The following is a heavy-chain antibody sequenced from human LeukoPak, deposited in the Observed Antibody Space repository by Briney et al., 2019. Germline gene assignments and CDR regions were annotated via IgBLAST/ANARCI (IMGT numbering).Heavy chain of an antibody. CDR1: GYTFNSYA. CDR2: IDAGNGHT. D-gene: IGHD3-10*01. V-gene: IGHV1-3*01. CDR3: ARDMVRGLTWFDP. Sequence: ASVKVSCKASGYTFNSYAMHWVRQAPGQRLEWMGWIDAGNGHTIYSQKFQGSVTITRDSSASTAYMELSSLRSEDTAVYYCARDMVRGLTWFDPWGQGTLVTVSS. J-gene: IGHJ5*02.